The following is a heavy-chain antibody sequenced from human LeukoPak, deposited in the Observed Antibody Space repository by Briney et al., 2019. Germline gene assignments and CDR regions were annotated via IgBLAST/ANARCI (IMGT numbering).Heavy chain of an antibody. CDR3: ARDLAGIVGVTAWFDP. V-gene: IGHV1-18*01. D-gene: IGHD1-26*01. Sequence: ASVKVSCKASGYSFTSYGISWVRQAPGQGLEWMGWISGYNGNTKYAQKFQGRVTMTTDTSTSTVYMDLRSLGSDDTAVYYCARDLAGIVGVTAWFDPWGQGTLVIVSS. CDR2: ISGYNGNT. J-gene: IGHJ5*02. CDR1: GYSFTSYG.